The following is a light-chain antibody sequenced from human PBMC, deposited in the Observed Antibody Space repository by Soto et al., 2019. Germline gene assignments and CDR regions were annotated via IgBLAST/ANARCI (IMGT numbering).Light chain of an antibody. Sequence: QSAPTQPASVSGSPGQSITISCTGTSSDVGSYNLVSWYQQHPGKAPKLMIYEGGKRPSGVSDRFSGSKSGNTASLTISGLQAEDDADYYCCSYAGSSTYVFGTGTKVTVL. CDR3: CSYAGSSTYV. V-gene: IGLV2-23*01. J-gene: IGLJ1*01. CDR1: SSDVGSYNL. CDR2: EGG.